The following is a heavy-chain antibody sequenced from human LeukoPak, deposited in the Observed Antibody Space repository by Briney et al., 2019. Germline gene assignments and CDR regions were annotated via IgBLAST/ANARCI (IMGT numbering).Heavy chain of an antibody. CDR2: INPNNGDT. CDR3: ASYPRSIPTPPFGY. D-gene: IGHD2-21*01. Sequence: ASVKVSCKASGYTFTAQYMHWVRQAPGQGLEWMGWINPNNGDTKYAQSFLGRVTMTRDTSTTTAYMELSSLRSDDTAVYFCASYPRSIPTPPFGYWGQGTLVTVPS. V-gene: IGHV1-2*02. CDR1: GYTFTAQY. J-gene: IGHJ4*02.